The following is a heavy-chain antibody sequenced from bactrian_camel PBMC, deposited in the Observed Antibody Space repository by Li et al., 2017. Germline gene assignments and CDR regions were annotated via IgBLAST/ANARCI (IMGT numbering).Heavy chain of an antibody. V-gene: IGHV3S1*01. CDR2: INLGGGTT. Sequence: VQLVESGGGLVQPGGSLRLSCAASGFIFSSYWMYWVRQAPGKGLEWVSTINLGGGTTYYADSVKGRFTISRDNAKNRLYLQMNSLKTEDAGVYYCTVGAASDLGWGQGTQVTVS. J-gene: IGHJ4*01. CDR3: TVGAASDLG. D-gene: IGHD4*01. CDR1: GFIFSSYW.